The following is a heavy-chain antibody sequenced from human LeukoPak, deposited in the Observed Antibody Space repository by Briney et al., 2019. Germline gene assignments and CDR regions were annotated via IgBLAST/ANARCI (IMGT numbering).Heavy chain of an antibody. CDR2: INHRGST. J-gene: IGHJ4*02. CDR3: ARGRVDIADH. V-gene: IGHV4-34*01. D-gene: IGHD5-12*01. Sequence: SETLSLTCAVYIGSFSDHYWTWIRQSPEKGLVWIGEINHRGSTNYNPSLKSRVTMSVDTSKNQFSLKLNSVTAADTAVYYCARGRVDIADHWGQGTPVTVSS. CDR1: IGSFSDHY.